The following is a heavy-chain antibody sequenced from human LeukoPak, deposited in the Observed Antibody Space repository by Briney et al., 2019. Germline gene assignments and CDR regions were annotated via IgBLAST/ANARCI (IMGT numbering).Heavy chain of an antibody. Sequence: PTLTLSFTTTAHAGSISSYNWSRLPQPPGKGLEWCGNIYYSESTHYNTSLNIRVTISVATSKNQFSLKLSSVTAADTAVYYCARDSSLVGATTHNWFDPWGQGTLVTVSS. CDR3: ARDSSLVGATTHNWFDP. D-gene: IGHD1-26*01. J-gene: IGHJ5*02. V-gene: IGHV4-59*01. CDR2: IYYSEST. CDR1: AGSISSYN.